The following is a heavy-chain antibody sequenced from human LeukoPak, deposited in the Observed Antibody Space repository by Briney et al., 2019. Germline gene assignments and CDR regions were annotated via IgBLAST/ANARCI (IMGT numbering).Heavy chain of an antibody. D-gene: IGHD1-26*01. CDR3: AKDLGGSYNYYYMDV. CDR2: ISGSGGST. J-gene: IGHJ6*03. CDR1: GFTFSSYA. V-gene: IGHV3-23*01. Sequence: GGSLRLSCAASGFTFSSYAMNWVRQAPGKGLEWVSTISGSGGSTYYADSVKGRFTISRDNSKNTLYLQMNSLRAEDTAVYYCAKDLGGSYNYYYMDVWGKGTTVTVSS.